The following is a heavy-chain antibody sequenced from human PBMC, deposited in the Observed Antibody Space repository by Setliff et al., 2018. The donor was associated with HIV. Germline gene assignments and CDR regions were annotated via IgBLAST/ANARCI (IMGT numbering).Heavy chain of an antibody. V-gene: IGHV4-61*01. J-gene: IGHJ5*02. Sequence: SETLSLTCTVSGDSVSSRSYYWSWIRQPPGKGLEWIGYIYYSGSTYYNPSLKSRVTISVDTSKNQFSLKLSSVTAADTAVYYCARTYGSGEHWFDPWGQGTLVTVSS. D-gene: IGHD3-10*01. CDR2: IYYSGST. CDR3: ARTYGSGEHWFDP. CDR1: GDSVSSRSYY.